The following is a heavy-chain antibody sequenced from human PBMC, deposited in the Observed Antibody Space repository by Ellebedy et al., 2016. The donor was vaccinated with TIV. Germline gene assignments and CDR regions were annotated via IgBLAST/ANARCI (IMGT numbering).Heavy chain of an antibody. CDR1: GFGFSDHY. V-gene: IGHV3-72*01. Sequence: GESLKISCAASGFGFSDHYIDWVRQAPGKGLEWVGFISGKGYGGTTEYAASVKDRFTISRDDSENVVYLEMKSLTTEDTAVYFCAREGFGAWFDTWGQGSLVTVSS. CDR2: ISGKGYGGTT. CDR3: AREGFGAWFDT. J-gene: IGHJ5*02. D-gene: IGHD3-3*01.